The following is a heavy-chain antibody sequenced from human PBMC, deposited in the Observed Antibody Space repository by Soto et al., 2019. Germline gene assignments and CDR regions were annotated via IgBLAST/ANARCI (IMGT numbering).Heavy chain of an antibody. CDR1: GDTFTFYS. CDR3: ASSYGSGYRAFDY. CDR2: INPILSMS. Sequence: QVQLVQSGAEVKKPGSSVRVSCKASGDTFTFYSINWVRQAPGLGLEWMGRINPILSMSNYAQRFQGRVTMTADKSTSTAYMELSSWRSEDTAMYDCASSYGSGYRAFDYWGQGALVTVSS. V-gene: IGHV1-69*02. J-gene: IGHJ4*02. D-gene: IGHD3-10*01.